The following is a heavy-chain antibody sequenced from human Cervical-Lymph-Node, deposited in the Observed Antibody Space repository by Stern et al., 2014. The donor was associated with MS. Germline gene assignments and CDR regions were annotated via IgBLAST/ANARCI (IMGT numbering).Heavy chain of an antibody. Sequence: QMQLVQSGAEVKKPGSSVKVSCKASGGTFSTYSISWVRQAPGQGLEWMGGITPIFATANYAQKFHGIVTITADDSTSTAYMELSSLRSEDTAVYYCAFGGRSGYPKHFDPWGQGTVVTVSS. CDR2: ITPIFATA. CDR1: GGTFSTYS. D-gene: IGHD5-12*01. CDR3: AFGGRSGYPKHFDP. V-gene: IGHV1-69*01. J-gene: IGHJ5*02.